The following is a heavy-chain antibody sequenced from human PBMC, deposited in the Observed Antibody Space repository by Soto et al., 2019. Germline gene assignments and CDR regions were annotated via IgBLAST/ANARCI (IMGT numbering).Heavy chain of an antibody. CDR1: GGYISGYS. CDR3: ARDDAGITAAGVY. J-gene: IGHJ4*02. V-gene: IGHV4-4*07. D-gene: IGHD6-13*01. CDR2: IYTTGST. Sequence: QVQLQESGPGLVKPSENLSLTCTFSGGYISGYSWSWIRQPAGKGLESIGRIYTTGSTNYNPSLKRRVTMSLDTSRNQFSLKLTSVTAADTAVYYCARDDAGITAAGVYWGQGTLVTVSS.